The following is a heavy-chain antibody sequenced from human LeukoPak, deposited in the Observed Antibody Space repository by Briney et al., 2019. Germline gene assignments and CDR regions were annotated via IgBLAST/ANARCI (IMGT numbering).Heavy chain of an antibody. Sequence: PSETLSLTCTVSGGSVSSNSYYWSWIRQPPGKGLEWIGYIYYSGSTNYNPSLKSRVTISVDTSKNQFSLKLSSETAADTAVYYCARRYSSGWFDYWGQGTLVTVSS. CDR3: ARRYSSGWFDY. D-gene: IGHD6-19*01. CDR1: GGSVSSNSYY. J-gene: IGHJ4*02. CDR2: IYYSGST. V-gene: IGHV4-61*01.